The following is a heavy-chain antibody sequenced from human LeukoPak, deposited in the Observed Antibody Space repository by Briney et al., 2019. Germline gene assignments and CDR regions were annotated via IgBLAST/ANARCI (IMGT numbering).Heavy chain of an antibody. J-gene: IGHJ6*03. CDR1: GFTFSSYA. Sequence: GGSLRLSCAASGFTFSSYAMHWVRQAPGKGLEWVAVISYDGSNKYYADSVKGRFTISRDNSKNTLYLQMNSLRAEDTAVYYCARDGYYGSGSYYNFHNYYYYYMDVWGKGTTVTVSS. CDR3: ARDGYYGSGSYYNFHNYYYYYMDV. V-gene: IGHV3-30*04. D-gene: IGHD3-10*01. CDR2: ISYDGSNK.